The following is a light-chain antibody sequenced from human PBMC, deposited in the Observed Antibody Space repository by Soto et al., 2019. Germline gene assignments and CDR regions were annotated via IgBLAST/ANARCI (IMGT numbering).Light chain of an antibody. J-gene: IGKJ2*01. CDR3: MQALQAPYT. CDR2: LRS. V-gene: IGKV2-28*01. Sequence: DIVMTQSPLSLPVTPGEPASISCRSSQSLLHSNGYNYLDWYLQKPGQSPQLLIYLRSDRASGVPDRFSGSGSGTDFTLRISRVEAEDVGVYYCMQALQAPYTFGQGTKLDIK. CDR1: QSLLHSNGYNY.